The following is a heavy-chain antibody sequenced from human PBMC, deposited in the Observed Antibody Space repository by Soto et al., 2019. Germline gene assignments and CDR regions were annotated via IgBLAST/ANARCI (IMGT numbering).Heavy chain of an antibody. J-gene: IGHJ4*02. CDR1: GFTFDDYA. V-gene: IGHV3-9*01. Sequence: EVPLEESGGALVQPGRSLRLSCAASGFTFDDYAMYWVRPVLGKGLEWVSSISWNSGNIGYADSVKGRFTTSRDNAENSLYLQMNSLRPEDTALYYCVRSKGGYSYGTPFDYWGQGTLVTVSS. D-gene: IGHD5-18*01. CDR2: ISWNSGNI. CDR3: VRSKGGYSYGTPFDY.